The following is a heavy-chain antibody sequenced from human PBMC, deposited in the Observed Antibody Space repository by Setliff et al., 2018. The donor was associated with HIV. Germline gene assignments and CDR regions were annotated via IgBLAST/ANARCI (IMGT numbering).Heavy chain of an antibody. CDR1: GGSFSGYY. CDR3: AGGSNPDSPGFIAYWYFDL. Sequence: SETLSLTCAVYGGSFSGYYWSWIRQPPEKGLEWIGEINHSGSTNYNPSLKSRVTVSVDTSKNQFSLKLSSVTAADTAVYYCAGGSNPDSPGFIAYWYFDLWGRGTLVTVSS. J-gene: IGHJ2*01. CDR2: INHSGST. V-gene: IGHV4-34*01. D-gene: IGHD4-4*01.